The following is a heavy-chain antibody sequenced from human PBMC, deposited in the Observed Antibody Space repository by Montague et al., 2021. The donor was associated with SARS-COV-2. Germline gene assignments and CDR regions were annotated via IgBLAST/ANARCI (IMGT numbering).Heavy chain of an antibody. Sequence: SLRLSCAASGFTFSSYAMHWVRQAPGKGLEWVAVISYDGSNKYYXDSVKGRFTISRDNSKNTLYLQMNSLRAEDTAVYHCARYYCSSTSCPSRGMDVWGQGTTVTVSS. CDR3: ARYYCSSTSCPSRGMDV. J-gene: IGHJ6*02. CDR1: GFTFSSYA. CDR2: ISYDGSNK. V-gene: IGHV3-30*04. D-gene: IGHD2-2*01.